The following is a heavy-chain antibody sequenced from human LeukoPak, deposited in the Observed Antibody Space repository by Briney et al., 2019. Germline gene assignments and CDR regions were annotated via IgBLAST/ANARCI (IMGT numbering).Heavy chain of an antibody. D-gene: IGHD3-10*01. J-gene: IGHJ5*02. Sequence: PSETLSLTCTVSGGSISSSSYYWGWIRQPPGKGLEWIGSIYHSGSTYYNPSLKSRVTISVDTSKNQFSLKLSSVTAADTAVYYCARRYYGSGSYLENWFDPWGQGTLVTVSS. V-gene: IGHV4-39*07. CDR3: ARRYYGSGSYLENWFDP. CDR1: GGSISSSSYY. CDR2: IYHSGST.